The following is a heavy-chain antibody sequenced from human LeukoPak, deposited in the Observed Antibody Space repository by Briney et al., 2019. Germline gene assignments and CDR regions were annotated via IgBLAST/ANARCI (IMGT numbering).Heavy chain of an antibody. CDR1: GFTFSGYP. CDR3: ARDGSNWDFDY. Sequence: PGGSLSLSCAASGFTFSGYPMHWVRQAPGKGLEYLSGISANGGSTYYANSVKGRFTISRDNSKNTLYLQMGSLRPEDMAVYYCARDGSNWDFDYWGQGTPV. CDR2: ISANGGST. V-gene: IGHV3-64*01. D-gene: IGHD6-13*01. J-gene: IGHJ4*02.